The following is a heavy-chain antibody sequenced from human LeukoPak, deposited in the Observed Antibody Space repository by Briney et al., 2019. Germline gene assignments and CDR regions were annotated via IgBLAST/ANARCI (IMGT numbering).Heavy chain of an antibody. Sequence: GGSLRLSCAASGFTFSSYAMSWVRQAPGKGLEYVSAISSNGGSTYYANSVKGRFTISRDNSKNTLYLQMGSLRAEDMAVYYCARAKVPPAPLDYWGQGTLVTVSS. V-gene: IGHV3-64*01. CDR1: GFTFSSYA. J-gene: IGHJ4*02. CDR2: ISSNGGST. CDR3: ARAKVPPAPLDY.